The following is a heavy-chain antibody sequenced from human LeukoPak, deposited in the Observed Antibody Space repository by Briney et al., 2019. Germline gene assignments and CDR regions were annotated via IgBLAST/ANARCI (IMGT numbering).Heavy chain of an antibody. J-gene: IGHJ4*02. Sequence: SETLSLTCTVSGGSISSGGYYWSWIRQHPGKGLEWIGYIYYSGSTYYNPSLKSRVTISVDTSKNQFSLKLSSVTAADTAVYFRAAESITMIVVAGGVDYWGQGTLVTVSS. V-gene: IGHV4-31*03. CDR1: GGSISSGGYY. CDR2: IYYSGST. CDR3: AAESITMIVVAGGVDY. D-gene: IGHD3-22*01.